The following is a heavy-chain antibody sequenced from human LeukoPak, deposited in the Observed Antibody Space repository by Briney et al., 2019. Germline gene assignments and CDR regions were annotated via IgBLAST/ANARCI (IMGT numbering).Heavy chain of an antibody. CDR2: ISGSGGST. CDR3: AKAYYDSSGYYYDDAFDI. CDR1: GFTFSSYA. Sequence: PGGSLRLSCAASGFTFSSYAMSWVRQAPGKGLEWVSTISGSGGSTYYADSVKGRLTISRDNSKNTLYLQMNSLRAEDTAVYYCAKAYYDSSGYYYDDAFDIWGQGTMVTVSS. J-gene: IGHJ3*02. V-gene: IGHV3-23*01. D-gene: IGHD3-22*01.